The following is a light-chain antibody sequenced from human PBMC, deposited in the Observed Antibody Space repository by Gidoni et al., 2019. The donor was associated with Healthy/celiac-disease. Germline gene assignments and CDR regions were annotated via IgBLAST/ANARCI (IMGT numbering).Light chain of an antibody. CDR2: EDN. CDR3: QSYDSSNLNWV. CDR1: SGSIASNY. Sequence: NFMLTQPHSVSESPGKTVTISCTRSSGSIASNYEQWYQQRPGSSPTTVIYEDNQRPSGVPDRFSGSIDSSSNSASLTISGLKTEDEADYYCQSYDSSNLNWVFGGGTKLTVL. V-gene: IGLV6-57*01. J-gene: IGLJ3*02.